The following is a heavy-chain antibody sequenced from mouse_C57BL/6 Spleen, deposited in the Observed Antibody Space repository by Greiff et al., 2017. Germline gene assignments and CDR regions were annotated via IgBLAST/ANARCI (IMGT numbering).Heavy chain of an antibody. J-gene: IGHJ2*01. Sequence: VQLQQSGAELVRPGASVKLSCTASGFNIKDDYMHWVKQRPEQGLEWIGWIDPENGDTEYASKFQGKATITADTSSNTAYLPLSSLTSEDTAVYYCTGVTGFDYWGQGTTLTVSS. CDR1: GFNIKDDY. CDR2: IDPENGDT. V-gene: IGHV14-4*01. D-gene: IGHD2-2*01. CDR3: TGVTGFDY.